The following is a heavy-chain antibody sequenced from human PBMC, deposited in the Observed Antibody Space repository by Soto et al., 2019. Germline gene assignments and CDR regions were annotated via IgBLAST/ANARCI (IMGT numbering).Heavy chain of an antibody. CDR2: INSDGSST. Sequence: EVQLVESGGGLVQPGGPLRLSCAASGFTFSSYGMHWVRQPPGKGRGGVSRINSDGSSTSNADSVKGRLTISRDNAKNTLYLQMDSLRAEDTSVYYCVRTSLVVAAATREDYWGQGTLVTVSS. CDR1: GFTFSSYG. D-gene: IGHD2-15*01. V-gene: IGHV3-74*01. CDR3: VRTSLVVAAATREDY. J-gene: IGHJ4*02.